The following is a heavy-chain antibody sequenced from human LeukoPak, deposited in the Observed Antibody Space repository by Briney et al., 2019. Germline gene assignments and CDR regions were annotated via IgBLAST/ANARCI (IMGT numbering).Heavy chain of an antibody. CDR3: ASPLYSSSSV. Sequence: TGGSLRLSCAASGFTFSSYSMNWVRQAPGKGLEWVSSISSSSSYIYCADLVKGRFTISRDNAKNSLYLQMNSLRAEDTAVYYCASPLYSSSSVWGQGTLVTVSS. CDR2: ISSSSSYI. V-gene: IGHV3-21*01. D-gene: IGHD6-6*01. J-gene: IGHJ4*02. CDR1: GFTFSSYS.